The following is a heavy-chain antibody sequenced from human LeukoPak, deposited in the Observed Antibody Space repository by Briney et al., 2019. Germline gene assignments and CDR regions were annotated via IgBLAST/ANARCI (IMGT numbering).Heavy chain of an antibody. J-gene: IGHJ4*02. CDR3: AKDHAGIAAAGHIDY. CDR2: ISWDGGST. CDR1: GFTFDDYA. D-gene: IGHD6-13*01. Sequence: PGESLRLSCAASGFTFDDYAMHWVRQAPGKGLEWVSLISWDGGSTYYADSVKGRFTISRDNSKNSLYLQMNSLRAEDTALYYCAKDHAGIAAAGHIDYWGQGTLVTVSS. V-gene: IGHV3-43D*04.